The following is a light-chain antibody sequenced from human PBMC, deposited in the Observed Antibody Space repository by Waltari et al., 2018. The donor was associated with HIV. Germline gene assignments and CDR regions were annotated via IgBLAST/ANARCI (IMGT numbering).Light chain of an antibody. J-gene: IGKJ1*01. Sequence: DIQLTQSPSFVSASVGDRVTITCRASQSISNWLSWYQQKPGTAPTLLIYASSHLQSDISGRFSGSASGTNFSLTISTLQPEDFAIDYCQQASTLPWTFGQGTKV. CDR3: QQASTLPWT. CDR2: ASS. V-gene: IGKV1-12*01. CDR1: QSISNW.